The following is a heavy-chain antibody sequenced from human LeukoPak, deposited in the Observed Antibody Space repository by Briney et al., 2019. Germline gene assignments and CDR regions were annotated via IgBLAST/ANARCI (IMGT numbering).Heavy chain of an antibody. CDR3: ARLPGYGDSMGDY. Sequence: ASVKVSCKASGYTFTGYYMHWVRQAPGQGLEWMGRINPNSGGTNYAQKFQGRVTMTRDTSISTAYMELSRLRSDDTAVYYCARLPGYGDSMGDYGGQGTLVTVSS. CDR2: INPNSGGT. CDR1: GYTFTGYY. J-gene: IGHJ4*02. V-gene: IGHV1-2*06. D-gene: IGHD4-17*01.